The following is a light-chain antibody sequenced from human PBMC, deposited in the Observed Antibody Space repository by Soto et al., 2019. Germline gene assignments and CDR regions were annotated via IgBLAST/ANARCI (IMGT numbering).Light chain of an antibody. V-gene: IGKV1-12*01. CDR3: QQADTFPFT. CDR1: QDISRL. CDR2: AAT. Sequence: IQMTQSPSSVSASVGDKVTITCRASQDISRLLAWYQHKPGKAPKLLIYAATTLQSGVPSRFSGSESGTVFTLTISSLQPDDFATYYCQQADTFPFTFGPGTKVDMK. J-gene: IGKJ3*01.